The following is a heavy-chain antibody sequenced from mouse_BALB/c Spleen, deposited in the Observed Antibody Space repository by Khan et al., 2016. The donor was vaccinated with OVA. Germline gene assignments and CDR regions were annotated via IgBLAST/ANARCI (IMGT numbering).Heavy chain of an antibody. J-gene: IGHJ2*01. Sequence: QVQLQQPGAELVKAGASVKMSCKASGYNFTSYWMHWVKQRLGQGLEWFAETNPTNGRTYYNEKFKSKATLTVDKSSSTAYMLLSGPTFEDSAVYYCARIKKIVATYFDYWGQGTTITVSS. CDR3: ARIKKIVATYFDY. CDR2: TNPTNGRT. D-gene: IGHD1-1*01. V-gene: IGHV1S81*02. CDR1: GYNFTSYW.